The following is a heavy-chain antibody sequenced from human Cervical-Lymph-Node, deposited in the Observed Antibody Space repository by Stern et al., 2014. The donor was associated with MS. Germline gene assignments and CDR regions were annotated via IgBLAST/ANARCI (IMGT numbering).Heavy chain of an antibody. Sequence: EDQLVESGGGLVKPGGSLRLSCAASGFTFSSYSMNWVRQAPGKGLEWVSSISSSGSFIYYADSVKGRFTISRDNAKNSLYLQMNSLRAEDTALYYCARVNEGFWYLDLWGRGTLVTASS. CDR1: GFTFSSYS. CDR3: ARVNEGFWYLDL. V-gene: IGHV3-21*01. CDR2: ISSSGSFI. J-gene: IGHJ2*01.